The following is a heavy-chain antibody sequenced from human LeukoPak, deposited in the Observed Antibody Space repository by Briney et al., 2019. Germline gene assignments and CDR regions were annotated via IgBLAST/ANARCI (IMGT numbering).Heavy chain of an antibody. Sequence: SVKVSCKASGGTFSSYAISWVRQAPGQGLEWMGGIIPIFGTANYAQKFQGRVTITADESTSTAYMELSSLRSEDAAVYYCAVGLEVAGTNYWGQGTLVTVSS. CDR3: AVGLEVAGTNY. CDR2: IIPIFGTA. D-gene: IGHD6-19*01. CDR1: GGTFSSYA. J-gene: IGHJ4*02. V-gene: IGHV1-69*13.